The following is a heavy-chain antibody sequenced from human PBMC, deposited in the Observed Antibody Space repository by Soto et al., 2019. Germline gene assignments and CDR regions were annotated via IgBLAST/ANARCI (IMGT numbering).Heavy chain of an antibody. CDR3: AVACSNCIAAPGDPYYYYYGMDV. J-gene: IGHJ6*02. CDR1: GGTFSSYA. V-gene: IGHV1-69*13. Sequence: SVKVSCKASGGTFSSYAISWVRQAPGQGLEWMGGIIPIFGTANYAQKFQGRVTITADESTSTAYMELSSLRSEDTAVYYCAVACSNCIAAPGDPYYYYYGMDVWGQGTRVTVSS. D-gene: IGHD6-13*01. CDR2: IIPIFGTA.